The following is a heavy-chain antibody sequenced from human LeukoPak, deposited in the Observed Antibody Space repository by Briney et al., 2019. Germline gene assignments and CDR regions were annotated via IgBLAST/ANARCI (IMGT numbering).Heavy chain of an antibody. V-gene: IGHV1-18*01. CDR1: GYTFTSYG. CDR2: ISAYNGNT. D-gene: IGHD3-10*01. CDR3: ARDHGLYYYGSGSYYNPIDY. Sequence: ASVKVSCKASGYTFTSYGISWVRQAPGQGLEWMGWISAYNGNTNYAQKLRGRVSMTTDTSTSTAYMELRSLRSDDTAVYYCARDHGLYYYGSGSYYNPIDYWGQGTLVTVSS. J-gene: IGHJ4*02.